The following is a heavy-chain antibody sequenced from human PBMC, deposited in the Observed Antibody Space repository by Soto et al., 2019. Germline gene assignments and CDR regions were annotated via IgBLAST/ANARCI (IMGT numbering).Heavy chain of an antibody. CDR2: IYGGGDGT. Sequence: EVLLLESGGGLVQPGGSLRLSCAASGFTFSNYAVNWVRQAPGKGLEWVSTIYGGGDGTHYADSVKGRFTICRDNSKNTLYLQMNSLRAEDTAVYYCAKNRGHEPPYYSDSWGQGTLVTVSS. V-gene: IGHV3-23*01. CDR3: AKNRGHEPPYYSDS. J-gene: IGHJ4*02. CDR1: GFTFSNYA.